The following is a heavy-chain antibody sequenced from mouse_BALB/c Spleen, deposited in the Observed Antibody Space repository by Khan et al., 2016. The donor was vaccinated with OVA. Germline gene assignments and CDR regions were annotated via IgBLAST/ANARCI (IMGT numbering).Heavy chain of an antibody. V-gene: IGHV1S81*02. Sequence: QVQLKQSGAELVKPGPSVRLSCKASGYTFTSYYLYWVKQRPGHGLEWIGDINPSNGGTNFNENFKTKATLTVDQSSSTAYMKLSSLTSADSSCDYCTRSGYDAFAYWGQGTLVTVSA. CDR2: INPSNGGT. D-gene: IGHD2-3*01. CDR3: TRSGYDAFAY. CDR1: GYTFTSYY. J-gene: IGHJ3*01.